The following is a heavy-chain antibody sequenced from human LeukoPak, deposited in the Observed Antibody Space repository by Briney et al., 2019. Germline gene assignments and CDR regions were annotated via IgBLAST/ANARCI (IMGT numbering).Heavy chain of an antibody. Sequence: GGSLRLSCAASGFTVSSNYMSWVRQAPGKGLEWVSAIYTGGSTYYAGSVKGRFTISRDNSKNTLYLQMNSLRAEDTAVYYCARDFLEWSTGYNWFHPWGQGTLVTVSS. CDR1: GFTVSSNY. J-gene: IGHJ5*02. CDR3: ARDFLEWSTGYNWFHP. CDR2: IYTGGST. V-gene: IGHV3-66*01. D-gene: IGHD3-3*01.